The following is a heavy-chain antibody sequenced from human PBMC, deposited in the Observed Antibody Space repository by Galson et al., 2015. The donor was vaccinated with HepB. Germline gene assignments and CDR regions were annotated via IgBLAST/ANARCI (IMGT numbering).Heavy chain of an antibody. CDR2: IYPGDSDT. D-gene: IGHD5-18*01. Sequence: QSGAEVKKPGESLKISCKGSGYRFSAYWIGWVRQMPGKGLEWMGIIYPGDSDTRYSPSFQGQVTISADKSITTAYLQWSSLKASDTAMYYCARSPYSYGSGYWGQGTLVTVSS. J-gene: IGHJ4*02. V-gene: IGHV5-51*01. CDR3: ARSPYSYGSGY. CDR1: GYRFSAYW.